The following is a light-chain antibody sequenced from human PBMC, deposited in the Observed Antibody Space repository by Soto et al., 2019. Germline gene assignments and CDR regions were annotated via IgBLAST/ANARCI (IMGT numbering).Light chain of an antibody. CDR3: QQRSNWPIT. CDR2: RAS. V-gene: IGKV3-11*01. Sequence: EIVLTQSPATLSLSPGERATLSCRASQSVSSYLAWYQQKPGQAPRLLIFRASSRATGVPARFSASGSGTDFTLTISSLEPEDFAVYYCQQRSNWPITFGQGTRLEIK. J-gene: IGKJ5*01. CDR1: QSVSSY.